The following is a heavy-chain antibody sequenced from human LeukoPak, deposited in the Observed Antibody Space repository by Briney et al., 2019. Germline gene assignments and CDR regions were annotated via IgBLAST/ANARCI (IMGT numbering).Heavy chain of an antibody. Sequence: GASVKVSCKASGYSFTSYWIGWVRQMPGKGLEWMGIIYPGDSDTRYSPSFQGQVTISADKSISTAYLQWSSLKASDTAMYYCARRGYSYGSYYYYYMDVWGKGTTVTVSS. J-gene: IGHJ6*03. D-gene: IGHD5-18*01. CDR1: GYSFTSYW. CDR3: ARRGYSYGSYYYYYMDV. CDR2: IYPGDSDT. V-gene: IGHV5-51*01.